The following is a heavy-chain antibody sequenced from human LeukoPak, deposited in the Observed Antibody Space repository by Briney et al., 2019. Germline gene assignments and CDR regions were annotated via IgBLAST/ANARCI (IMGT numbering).Heavy chain of an antibody. CDR2: ISSSSIYI. D-gene: IGHD3-22*01. CDR1: GFTFSNYR. Sequence: PGGSLRLSCAASGFTFSNYRMNWVRQAPGKGLEWVSSISSSSIYIYYADSLKGRFTISRDNAKNSLYLQMNSLRAEDTAVYYCARLLNYYDSSGYYYYYYYYYMDVWGKGTTVTVSS. CDR3: ARLLNYYDSSGYYYYYYYYYMDV. J-gene: IGHJ6*03. V-gene: IGHV3-21*01.